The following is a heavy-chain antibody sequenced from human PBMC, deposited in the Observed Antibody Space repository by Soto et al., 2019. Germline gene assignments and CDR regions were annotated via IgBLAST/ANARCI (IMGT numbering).Heavy chain of an antibody. CDR1: GGTFSSYA. D-gene: IGHD1-26*01. J-gene: IGHJ4*02. Sequence: SVKVSCKASGGTFSSYAISWVRQAPGQGLEWMRGIIPIFGTANYAQKFQGRVTITADESTSTAYMELSSLRSEDTAVYYCASNSGSSSSAFDYWGQGTLVTVSS. CDR3: ASNSGSSSSAFDY. CDR2: IIPIFGTA. V-gene: IGHV1-69*13.